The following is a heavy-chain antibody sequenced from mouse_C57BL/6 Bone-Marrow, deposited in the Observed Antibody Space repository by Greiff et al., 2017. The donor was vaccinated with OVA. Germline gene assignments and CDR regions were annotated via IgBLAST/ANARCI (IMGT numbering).Heavy chain of an antibody. V-gene: IGHV1-26*01. CDR2: INPNNGGN. D-gene: IGHD2-4*01. J-gene: IGHJ4*01. CDR1: GYTFTDYY. CDR3: AREGLRAYYAMDY. Sequence: EVQLQQSGPELVKPGASVKISCKASGYTFTDYYMNWVKQSHGKSLEWIGDINPNNGGNSYNQKFKGKATLTVDKSSITAYMELRSLTSEDSAVYYCAREGLRAYYAMDYWGQGTSVTVSS.